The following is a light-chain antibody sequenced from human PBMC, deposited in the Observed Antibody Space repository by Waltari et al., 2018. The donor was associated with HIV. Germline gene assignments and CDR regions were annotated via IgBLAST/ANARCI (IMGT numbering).Light chain of an antibody. Sequence: DIQMTQSPSSLSASVGDRVTFTCRASQDIKEMLAWLQQKPGKTPKPLISAASSLHSGVPDRFSGSGSGTDFTLEISRVEAEDVGVYYCMQSSHWPPKTFGQGTRVEIK. CDR3: MQSSHWPPKT. CDR1: QDIKEM. V-gene: IGKV1-16*01. J-gene: IGKJ1*01. CDR2: AAS.